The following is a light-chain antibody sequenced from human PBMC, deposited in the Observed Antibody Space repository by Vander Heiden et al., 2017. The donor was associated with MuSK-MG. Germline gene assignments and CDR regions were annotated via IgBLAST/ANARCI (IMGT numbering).Light chain of an antibody. V-gene: IGLV1-40*01. CDR1: SAHSGANYD. CDR3: QFSDSSLSAVI. Sequence: SLPTQPPSAAGSTGQTITISCCGTSAHSGANYDVHSHPRPPGAGPQFLIVGHSSRPAGVPDRFSAANSGASASLAISGLRVEEEGDDYCQFSDSSLSAVIFGGGTKLTVL. J-gene: IGLJ2*01. CDR2: GHS.